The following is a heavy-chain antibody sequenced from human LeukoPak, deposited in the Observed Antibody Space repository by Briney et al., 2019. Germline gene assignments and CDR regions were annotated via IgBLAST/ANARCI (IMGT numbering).Heavy chain of an antibody. J-gene: IGHJ3*02. CDR3: ACLTTADAFDI. CDR1: GGAISIYY. V-gene: IGHV4-59*01. CDR2: IYNSGST. Sequence: SETLSLTCSVSGGAISIYYWSWIRQPPGKGLEWIGYIYNSGSTNYNPSLKSRVTISVDTSKNQFSLKLSSVTAADTAVYYCACLTTADAFDIWGQGTKVTVSS. D-gene: IGHD3-22*01.